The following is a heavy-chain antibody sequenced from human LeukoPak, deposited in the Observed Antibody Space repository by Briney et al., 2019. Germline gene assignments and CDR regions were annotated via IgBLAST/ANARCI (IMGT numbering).Heavy chain of an antibody. D-gene: IGHD2-15*01. CDR1: GGSISSDTYY. CDR2: FYYSGST. J-gene: IGHJ4*02. Sequence: PSETLSLTCTVSGGSISSDTYYWGWIRQPPGKGLEWIGSFYYSGSTYYNPSLKSRLTISVDMSKNRFSLKLSSVTAADTAVYYCARTYCSGGSCYCGYWGQGTLVIVSS. V-gene: IGHV4-39*01. CDR3: ARTYCSGGSCYCGY.